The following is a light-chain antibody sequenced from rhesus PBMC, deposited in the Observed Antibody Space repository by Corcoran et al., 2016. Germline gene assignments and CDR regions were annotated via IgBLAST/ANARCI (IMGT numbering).Light chain of an antibody. CDR1: QGISSW. Sequence: DIQMTQSPSSLSASVGDRVTITCQASQGISSWLAWYQQKPGKATKLLIYAASSLQSGVPSRFSCSGYETYVTLTISSLQSEEFAADYCQQHNSYPWTFGQGTKVEIK. V-gene: IGKV1S11*01. CDR3: QQHNSYPWT. J-gene: IGKJ1*01. CDR2: AAS.